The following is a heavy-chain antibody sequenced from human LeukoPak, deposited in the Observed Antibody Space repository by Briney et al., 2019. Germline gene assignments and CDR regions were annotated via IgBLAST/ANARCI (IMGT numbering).Heavy chain of an antibody. D-gene: IGHD6-13*01. V-gene: IGHV4-59*01. CDR3: ARDIIERRGAVGFDP. J-gene: IGHJ5*02. Sequence: SETLSLTCTVSGGSISSYYWSWIRQPPGKGLEWIGYIYDSVSTYYNPSLKSRVTISVDTSKNQFSLRLRSVTAADTAVYYCARDIIERRGAVGFDPWGQGTLVTVSS. CDR2: IYDSVST. CDR1: GGSISSYY.